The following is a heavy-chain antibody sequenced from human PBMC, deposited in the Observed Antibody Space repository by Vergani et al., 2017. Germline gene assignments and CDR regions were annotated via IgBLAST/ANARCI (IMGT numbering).Heavy chain of an antibody. CDR3: ARHSPADSGSYRGYYYYYMDV. V-gene: IGHV4-59*05. J-gene: IGHJ6*03. CDR2: IYYSGST. D-gene: IGHD1-26*01. Sequence: QVQLQESGPGLVKPSETLSLTCTVSGGSISSYYWSWIRQPPGKGLEWIGSIYYSGSTYYNPSLKSRVTISVDTSKNQFSLKLSSVPAADTAVYYCARHSPADSGSYRGYYYYYMDVWGKGTTVTVSS. CDR1: GGSISSYY.